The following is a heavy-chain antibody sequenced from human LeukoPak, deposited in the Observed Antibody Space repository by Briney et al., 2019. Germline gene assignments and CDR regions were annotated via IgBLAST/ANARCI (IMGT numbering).Heavy chain of an antibody. V-gene: IGHV2-70*17. D-gene: IGHD3-10*01. CDR3: ARTRGASGSYYPDY. CDR1: GFALNTAGLC. J-gene: IGHJ4*02. CDR2: IDWDDET. Sequence: ESGPALVKPTQTLTLTCTFSGFALNTAGLCVSWFRQPPGKALEWLARIDWDDETFYSTSLRTRLSIFKDTSKNLVVLTMTNMGPLDTATYYCARTRGASGSYYPDYWGQGTLVTVSS.